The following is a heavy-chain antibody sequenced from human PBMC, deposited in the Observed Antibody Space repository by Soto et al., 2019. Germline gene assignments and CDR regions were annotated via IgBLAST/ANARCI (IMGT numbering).Heavy chain of an antibody. D-gene: IGHD2-21*01. J-gene: IGHJ5*02. V-gene: IGHV3-11*06. Sequence: VGFLRLSCATSGFTFSDYYMSWIRQAPGKGLEFVSYISPKGTYRTYADSVKGRFTISRDNAKNSLYLQVNSLRAEDTAVYYCSRGGGGGLFDLWGQGTLVTVSS. CDR2: ISPKGTYR. CDR1: GFTFSDYY. CDR3: SRGGGGGLFDL.